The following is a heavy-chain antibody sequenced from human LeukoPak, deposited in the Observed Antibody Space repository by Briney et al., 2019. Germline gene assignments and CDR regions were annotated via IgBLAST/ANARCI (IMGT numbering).Heavy chain of an antibody. CDR2: IYTSGST. CDR1: GGSISGYY. J-gene: IGHJ4*02. Sequence: SETLSLTCTVSGGSISGYYWSWIRQPAGKGLEWIGRIYTSGSTNYNPSLKSRVTMSVDTSKNQFSLKLSSVTAADTAVYYCASSGSYYDLFDYWGQGTLVTVSS. V-gene: IGHV4-4*07. CDR3: ASSGSYYDLFDY. D-gene: IGHD1-26*01.